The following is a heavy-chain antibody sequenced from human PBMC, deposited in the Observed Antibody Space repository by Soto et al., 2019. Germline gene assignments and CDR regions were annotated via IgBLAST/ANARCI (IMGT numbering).Heavy chain of an antibody. D-gene: IGHD3-3*01. Sequence: SETLSLTCTVSGGSISSSSYYWGWIRQPPGKGLEWIGSIYYSGSTYYNPSLKSRVTISVDTSKNQFSLKLSSVTAADTAVYYCASLYDFERGYWGQGTLVTVSS. V-gene: IGHV4-39*01. CDR1: GGSISSSSYY. J-gene: IGHJ4*02. CDR2: IYYSGST. CDR3: ASLYDFERGY.